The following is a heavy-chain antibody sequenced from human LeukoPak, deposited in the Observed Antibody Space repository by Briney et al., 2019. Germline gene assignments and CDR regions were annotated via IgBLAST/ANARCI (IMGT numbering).Heavy chain of an antibody. J-gene: IGHJ4*02. V-gene: IGHV3-30*02. Sequence: QSGGSLRLSCAASGFTFSSYGMHWVRQAPGKGLEWVAFIRYDGSNKYYADSVKGRFTISRDNSKNTLYLQMNSLRAEDTAVYYCAKDKYYYGSGSLAFDYWDQGTLVTVSS. CDR2: IRYDGSNK. CDR3: AKDKYYYGSGSLAFDY. D-gene: IGHD3-10*01. CDR1: GFTFSSYG.